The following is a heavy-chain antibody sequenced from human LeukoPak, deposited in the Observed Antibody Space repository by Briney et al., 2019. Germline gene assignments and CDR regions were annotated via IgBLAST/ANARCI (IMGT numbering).Heavy chain of an antibody. Sequence: PSETLSLTCTVYGGSFSGYYWSWIRQPPGKGLEWIGEINHSGSTNYNPSLKSRVTISVDTSKNQFSLKLSSVTAADTAVYYCASSVVVVAATHPYYYYYMDVWGKGTTVTVSS. CDR3: ASSVVVVAATHPYYYYYMDV. CDR1: GGSFSGYY. D-gene: IGHD2-15*01. J-gene: IGHJ6*03. CDR2: INHSGST. V-gene: IGHV4-34*01.